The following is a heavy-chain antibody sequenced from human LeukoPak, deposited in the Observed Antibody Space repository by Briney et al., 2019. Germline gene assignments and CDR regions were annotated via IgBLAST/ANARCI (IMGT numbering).Heavy chain of an antibody. CDR1: GASVSSSNW. CDR2: IHHSGST. V-gene: IGHV4-4*02. CDR3: ARGLYGGDSY. D-gene: IGHD2-21*02. Sequence: PSATLSLTCAVSGASVSSSNWWIWVRQPPKKGLEWIGEIHHSGSTNYNPSLKSRVTMSVDTSKNQISLRLSSVTAADTAVYYCARGLYGGDSYWGQGNLVTVSS. J-gene: IGHJ4*02.